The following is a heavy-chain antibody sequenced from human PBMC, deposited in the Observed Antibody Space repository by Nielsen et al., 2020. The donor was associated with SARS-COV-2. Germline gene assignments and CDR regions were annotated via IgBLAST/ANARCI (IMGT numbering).Heavy chain of an antibody. CDR1: GGSFSSYY. CDR3: AGNKFMTISGVLRIPPFDY. V-gene: IGHV4-59*08. Sequence: SETLSLTCAVYGGSFSSYYWSWIRQPPGKGLEWIGYIYYSGSTNYNPSLKSRVTISVDTSKNQFSLKLSSVTAADTSVYYCAGNKFMTISGVLRIPPFDYWGQGILVTVSS. CDR2: IYYSGST. D-gene: IGHD3-3*01. J-gene: IGHJ4*02.